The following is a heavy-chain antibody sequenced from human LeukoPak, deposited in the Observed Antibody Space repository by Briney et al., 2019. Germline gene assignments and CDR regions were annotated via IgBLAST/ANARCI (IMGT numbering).Heavy chain of an antibody. J-gene: IGHJ4*02. V-gene: IGHV3-30-3*01. CDR3: ARDQAPMVRGTLCY. CDR2: ISYDGSNK. CDR1: GFTFSSYA. Sequence: GGSLRLSCAASGFTFSSYAMHWVRQAPGKGLEWVAVISYDGSNKYYADSVKGRFTISRDNSKNTLYLQMNSLRAEDTAVYYCARDQAPMVRGTLCYWGQGTLVTVSS. D-gene: IGHD3-10*01.